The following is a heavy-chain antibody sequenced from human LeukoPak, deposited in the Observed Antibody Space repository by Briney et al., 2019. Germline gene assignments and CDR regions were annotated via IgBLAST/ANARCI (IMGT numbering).Heavy chain of an antibody. CDR1: GFPFSTYW. J-gene: IGHJ4*02. V-gene: IGHV3-7*01. D-gene: IGHD1-26*01. Sequence: GGALILSCAASGFPFSTYWMTWVRQTPGKGLEWVANMKADGTEKNYLDSVKGRFTISRDNAKNSLYLQMNSLSAEDTGVYYCSKGGHVDYCGPGTLVTVSS. CDR3: SKGGHVDY. CDR2: MKADGTEK.